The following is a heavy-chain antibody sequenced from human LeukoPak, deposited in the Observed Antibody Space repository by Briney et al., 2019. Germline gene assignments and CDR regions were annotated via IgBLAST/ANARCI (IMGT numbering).Heavy chain of an antibody. V-gene: IGHV4-59*01. CDR2: IYIKST. J-gene: IGHJ4*02. CDR1: GGSISTFS. D-gene: IGHD6-19*01. Sequence: PSETLSLTCTVSGGSISTFSWSWIRQFPGKGLEWIGSIYIKSTNYNPSLKSRVAISVDTSKKQFSLRLDSVTAADTAVYYCARDTTVASGMQYWGQGTLVTVSS. CDR3: ARDTTVASGMQY.